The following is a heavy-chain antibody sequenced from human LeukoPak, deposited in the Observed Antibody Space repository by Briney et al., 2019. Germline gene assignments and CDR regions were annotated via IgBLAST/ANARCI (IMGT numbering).Heavy chain of an antibody. Sequence: TGGSLRLSCAASGFAFSSYALNWVRQAPGKGLDWVSAITGSGDSTYSADSVKGRFTISRDNSKNTVFLQMNSLRAEDTAVYYCARDYGDYPNWDYWGQGTLVTVSS. CDR1: GFAFSSYA. J-gene: IGHJ4*02. V-gene: IGHV3-23*01. CDR3: ARDYGDYPNWDY. D-gene: IGHD4-17*01. CDR2: ITGSGDST.